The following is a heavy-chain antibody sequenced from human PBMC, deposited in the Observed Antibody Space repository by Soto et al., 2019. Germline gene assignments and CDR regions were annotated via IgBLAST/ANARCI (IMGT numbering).Heavy chain of an antibody. V-gene: IGHV4-39*01. CDR2: IYYRGST. J-gene: IGHJ4*02. CDR3: ARITMVRGVIRNLDY. CDR1: GGSISSSSYY. Sequence: SETLSLTCTVSGGSISSSSYYGGWIRQPPGKGLEWIGSIYYRGSTYYNPSLKSRVTISVDTSKNQFSLKLSSVTAADTVVYYCARITMVRGVIRNLDYWGQGTLVT. D-gene: IGHD3-10*01.